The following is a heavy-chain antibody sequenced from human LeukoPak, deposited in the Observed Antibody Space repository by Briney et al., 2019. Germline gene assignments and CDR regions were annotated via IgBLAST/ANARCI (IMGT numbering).Heavy chain of an antibody. CDR2: MNPNSGNT. D-gene: IGHD3-9*01. CDR1: GDTFIPYT. CDR3: ARPYYDILTGTPVDDAFDI. J-gene: IGHJ3*02. Sequence: GASVKVSCKASGDTFIPYTFSWVRQATGQGLEWMGWMNPNSGNTGYAQKFQGRVTMTRNTSISTAYMELSSLRSEDTAVYYCARPYYDILTGTPVDDAFDIWGQGTMVTVSS. V-gene: IGHV1-8*02.